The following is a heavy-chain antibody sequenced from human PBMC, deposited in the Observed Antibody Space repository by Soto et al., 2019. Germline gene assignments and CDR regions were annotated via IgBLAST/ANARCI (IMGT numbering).Heavy chain of an antibody. D-gene: IGHD3-3*01. CDR3: TRPHYDFWSGYSTTWGFDI. J-gene: IGHJ3*02. CDR2: IRSKANSYAT. CDR1: GFTFSGSS. Sequence: PGGSLRLSCAASGFTFSGSSMHWVRQASGKGLEWVGRIRSKANSYATAYAASVKGRFTISRDDSKNTAYLQMNSLKTEDTAVYYCTRPHYDFWSGYSTTWGFDIWGQGTMVTVSS. V-gene: IGHV3-73*01.